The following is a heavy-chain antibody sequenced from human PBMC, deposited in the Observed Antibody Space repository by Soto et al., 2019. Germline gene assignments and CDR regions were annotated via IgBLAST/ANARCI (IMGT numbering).Heavy chain of an antibody. D-gene: IGHD2-21*01. V-gene: IGHV5-51*01. J-gene: IGHJ6*03. CDR1: GYSFTNYW. Sequence: GESLKISCKGSGYSFTNYWIGWVRQMPGKGLEWMGIIYPGDSDTRYSPSFQGQVTISADKSISTAYLQWSSLKASDTAMYYCARPASVYYYYMDVWGKGTTVTVSS. CDR3: ARPASVYYYYMDV. CDR2: IYPGDSDT.